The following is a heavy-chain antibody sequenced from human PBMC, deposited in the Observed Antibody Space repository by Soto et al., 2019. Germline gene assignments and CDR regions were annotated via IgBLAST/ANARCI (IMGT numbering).Heavy chain of an antibody. CDR3: ARISNYYDSSGYTPDY. J-gene: IGHJ4*02. CDR2: INPSGGST. Sequence: QVQLVQSGAEVKKPGASVKVSCKASGYTFTSYYMHWVRQAPGQGLEWMGIINPSGGSTSYAQKFQGRVTRTRDTSTSTVYMELSSLRSEDTAVYYCARISNYYDSSGYTPDYWGQGTLVTVSS. V-gene: IGHV1-46*01. D-gene: IGHD3-22*01. CDR1: GYTFTSYY.